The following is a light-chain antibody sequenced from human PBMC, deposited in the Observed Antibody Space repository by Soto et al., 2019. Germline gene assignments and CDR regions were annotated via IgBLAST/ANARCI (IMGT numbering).Light chain of an antibody. CDR3: QQYGSSPRT. CDR2: AAS. CDR1: QSFSSSY. Sequence: EIVLTQSPGTLSLSPGEGATLSCRASQSFSSSYLGWYQQKPGQAPRLLIYAASSRATGIPDRFSGSGSGADFTLTISRLEPEDFAVYYCQQYGSSPRTFGKGT. J-gene: IGKJ1*01. V-gene: IGKV3-20*01.